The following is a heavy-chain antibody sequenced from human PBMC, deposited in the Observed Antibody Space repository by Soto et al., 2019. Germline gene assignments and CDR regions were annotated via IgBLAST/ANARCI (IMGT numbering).Heavy chain of an antibody. CDR1: GFTFSSYA. CDR2: ISGSGGST. Sequence: LRLSCAASGFTFSSYAMSWVRQAPGKGLEWVSAISGSGGSTYYADSVKGRFTISRDNSKNTLYLQMNSLRAEDTAVYYCARDRRIPNAFDIWGQGTMVTVSS. J-gene: IGHJ3*02. CDR3: ARDRRIPNAFDI. V-gene: IGHV3-23*01.